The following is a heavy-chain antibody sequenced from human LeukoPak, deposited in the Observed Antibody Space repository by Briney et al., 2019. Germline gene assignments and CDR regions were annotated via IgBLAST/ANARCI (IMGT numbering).Heavy chain of an antibody. CDR3: ARAYSSSWYAKYFDY. CDR2: ISSSGSTI. J-gene: IGHJ4*02. D-gene: IGHD6-13*01. CDR1: GFTFSSYE. Sequence: GGSLRLSYAASGFTFSSYEMNWVRQAPGKGLEWVSYISSSGSTIYYADSVKGRFTISRDNAKNSLYLQMNSLRAEDTAVYYCARAYSSSWYAKYFDYWGQGTLVTVSS. V-gene: IGHV3-48*03.